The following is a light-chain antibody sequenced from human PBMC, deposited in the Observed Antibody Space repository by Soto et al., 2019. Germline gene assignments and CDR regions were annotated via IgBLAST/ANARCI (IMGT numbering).Light chain of an antibody. CDR1: SSDIGNYNY. J-gene: IGLJ2*01. CDR3: NSYAGISNWGV. V-gene: IGLV2-8*01. Sequence: QSVLTQPPSASGSPGQSVTISCTGSSSDIGNYNYVSWFQQHPGKAPKLIIYEVSKRPSGVPDRFSGSKSGNTASLTVSGLQAEDEADYYCNSYAGISNWGVFGGGTKVTVL. CDR2: EVS.